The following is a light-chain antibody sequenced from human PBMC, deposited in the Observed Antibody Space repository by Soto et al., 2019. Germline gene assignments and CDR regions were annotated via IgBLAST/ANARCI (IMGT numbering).Light chain of an antibody. CDR3: QQYRDSLGT. J-gene: IGKJ1*01. CDR1: QSVISTY. CDR2: GAS. Sequence: EIVLTQSPGTLSLSPGERATLSCRASQSVISTYLAWYQQKPGQATRLLIYGASSRATGIPDRFSGSGSGTDFTLTISRLEPEDFAVYYCQQYRDSLGTFGQGTKVEIK. V-gene: IGKV3-20*01.